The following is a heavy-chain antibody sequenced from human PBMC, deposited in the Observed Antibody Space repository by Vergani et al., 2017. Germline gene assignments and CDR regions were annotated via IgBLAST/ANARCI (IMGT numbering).Heavy chain of an antibody. CDR2: INHSGST. Sequence: QVQLQESGPGLVKPSETLSLTCTVSGGSISSYYWSWIRQPPGKGLEWMGEINHSGSTNYNPSLKSRVTISVDTSKNQFSLKLSSVTTADTAVYYCAREPIFSYYYDSSGYYAEGPYDWFDPWGQGTLVTVSS. J-gene: IGHJ5*02. V-gene: IGHV4-59*12. CDR1: GGSISSYY. D-gene: IGHD3-22*01. CDR3: AREPIFSYYYDSSGYYAEGPYDWFDP.